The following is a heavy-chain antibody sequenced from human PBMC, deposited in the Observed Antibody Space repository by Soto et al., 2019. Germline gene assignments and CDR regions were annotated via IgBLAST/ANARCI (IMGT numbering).Heavy chain of an antibody. J-gene: IGHJ4*02. CDR3: AKTQRISYYYDSSGYYSDFDY. Sequence: PWGSLRLSCAASGFTFSSYAMSWVRQAPGKGLEWVSAISGSGGSTYYADSVKGRFTISRDNSKNTLYLQMNSLRAEDTAVYYCAKTQRISYYYDSSGYYSDFDYWGQGTLVTVSS. V-gene: IGHV3-23*01. D-gene: IGHD3-22*01. CDR2: ISGSGGST. CDR1: GFTFSSYA.